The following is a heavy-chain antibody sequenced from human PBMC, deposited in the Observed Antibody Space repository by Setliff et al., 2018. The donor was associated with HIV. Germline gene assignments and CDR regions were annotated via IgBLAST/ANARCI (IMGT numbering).Heavy chain of an antibody. V-gene: IGHV1-8*02. Sequence: GSVKVSCKASGYTFTSYDINWVRQATGQGLEWMGWMNPNSGNTGYAQKFQGRVTMTRNTSISTAYMELSSLTSEDTAVYYCARLRDYYGSGTYYSFDYWGQGTLVTVSS. J-gene: IGHJ4*02. CDR2: MNPNSGNT. CDR1: GYTFTSYD. CDR3: ARLRDYYGSGTYYSFDY. D-gene: IGHD3-10*01.